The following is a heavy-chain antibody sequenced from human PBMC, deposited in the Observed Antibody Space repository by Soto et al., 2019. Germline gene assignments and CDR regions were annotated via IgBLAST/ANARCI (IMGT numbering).Heavy chain of an antibody. J-gene: IGHJ4*02. Sequence: QAHLVQSGPEVKKPGASVKVSCKGSGYIFTSYGIAWVRQAPGQGLEWMGWISAHNGKTEYAQKFQGRVTVTRDTSTSTGYLELKSVKSDGRALYYAARGRYGDYWGQGALVTVSS. V-gene: IGHV1-18*01. CDR3: ARGRYGDY. CDR2: ISAHNGKT. D-gene: IGHD4-17*01. CDR1: GYIFTSYG.